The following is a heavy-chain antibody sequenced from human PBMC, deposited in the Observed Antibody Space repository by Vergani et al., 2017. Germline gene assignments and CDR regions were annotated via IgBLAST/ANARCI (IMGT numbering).Heavy chain of an antibody. CDR3: ARGGGQTALDL. CDR2: ISAYNANT. D-gene: IGHD5-18*01. Sequence: QVQLVQSGAEVKKPGASVKVSCKASGYTFTKFGITWVRQAPGQGLQWMGWISAYNANTNFAQKLQGRAFMTTDTSTRTAYMELRSLRSDDTAVYYCARGGGQTALDLWGQGTLVTVSS. CDR1: GYTFTKFG. V-gene: IGHV1-18*01. J-gene: IGHJ1*01.